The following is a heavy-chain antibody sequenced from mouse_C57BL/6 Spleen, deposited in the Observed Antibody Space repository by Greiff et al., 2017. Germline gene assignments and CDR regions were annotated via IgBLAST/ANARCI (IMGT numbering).Heavy chain of an antibody. J-gene: IGHJ4*01. D-gene: IGHD1-1*01. CDR1: GYTFTSYW. CDR2: IHPNSGST. V-gene: IGHV1-64*01. CDR3: ARDITTVVATWDYAMDY. Sequence: QVQLQQPGAELVKPGASVKLSCKASGYTFTSYWMHWVKQRPGQGLEWIGMIHPNSGSTNYNEKFKSKATLTVDKSSSTAYMQLSSLTSEGSAVYYCARDITTVVATWDYAMDYWGQGTSVTVSS.